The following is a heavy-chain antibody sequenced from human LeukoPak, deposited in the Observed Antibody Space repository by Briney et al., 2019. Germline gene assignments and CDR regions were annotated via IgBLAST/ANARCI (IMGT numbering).Heavy chain of an antibody. D-gene: IGHD6-13*01. CDR1: GGSFSGYY. J-gene: IGHJ5*02. Sequence: SETLSLTCAVYGGSFSGYYWSWIRQPPGKGLEWIGYIYYSGSTNYNPSLKSRVTISVDTSKNQFSLKLSSVTAADTAVYYCARDPAFSSSWTGWFDPWGQGTLVTVSS. V-gene: IGHV4-59*01. CDR2: IYYSGST. CDR3: ARDPAFSSSWTGWFDP.